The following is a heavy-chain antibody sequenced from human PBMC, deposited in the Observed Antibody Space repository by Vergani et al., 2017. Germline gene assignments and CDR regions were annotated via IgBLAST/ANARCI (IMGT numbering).Heavy chain of an antibody. CDR2: ISSSSSYI. J-gene: IGHJ4*02. D-gene: IGHD2-2*01. Sequence: EVQLVESGGGLVKPGGSLRLSCAASGFTFSSYSMNWVRQAPGKGLEWVSSISSSSSYIYYADSVKGRFTISRDNAKNSLYLQMNSLRAEDTAVYYCARDRCSSTSCYAPPYYFDYWGQGTLVTVSS. V-gene: IGHV3-21*01. CDR3: ARDRCSSTSCYAPPYYFDY. CDR1: GFTFSSYS.